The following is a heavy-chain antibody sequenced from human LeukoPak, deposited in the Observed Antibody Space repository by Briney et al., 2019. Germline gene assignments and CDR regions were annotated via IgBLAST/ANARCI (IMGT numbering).Heavy chain of an antibody. Sequence: GGSLRLSCVVSGFTVSSNYMSWVRQAPGKGLEWVANIKQDGTEIYYVDSVRGRFIISRDNAKNSLYLQMNSLRAEDTAVYYCAELGITMIGGVWGKGTTVTISS. J-gene: IGHJ6*04. CDR2: IKQDGTEI. CDR1: GFTVSSNY. D-gene: IGHD3-10*02. V-gene: IGHV3-7*01. CDR3: AELGITMIGGV.